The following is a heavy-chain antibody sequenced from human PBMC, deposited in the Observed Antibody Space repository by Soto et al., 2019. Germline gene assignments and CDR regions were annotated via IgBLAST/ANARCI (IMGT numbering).Heavy chain of an antibody. CDR1: GGSISSSSYY. CDR3: ARHHGTGIGIVGSSSFSYYYYGMDV. J-gene: IGHJ6*02. V-gene: IGHV4-39*01. CDR2: IYYSGST. Sequence: QLQLQESGPGLVKPSETLSLTCTVSGGSISSSSYYWGWIRQPPGKGLEWIGSIYYSGSTYYNPSLKSRVTISVDTSKNQFSLKLSSVTAADTAVYYCARHHGTGIGIVGSSSFSYYYYGMDVWGQGTTVTVSS. D-gene: IGHD6-6*01.